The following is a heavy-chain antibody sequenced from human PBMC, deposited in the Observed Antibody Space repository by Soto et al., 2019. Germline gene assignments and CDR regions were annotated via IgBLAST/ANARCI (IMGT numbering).Heavy chain of an antibody. CDR1: GGSISSGGYY. V-gene: IGHV4-31*03. CDR2: IYYSGST. J-gene: IGHJ5*02. Sequence: PSETLSLTCTVSGGSISSGGYYWSWIRQHPGKGLEWIGYIYYSGSTYYNPSLKSRVTISVDTSKNQFSLKLSSVTAADTAVYYCAGGGVDYSGYDIGIFDPWGQGTLVTVSS. CDR3: AGGGVDYSGYDIGIFDP. D-gene: IGHD5-12*01.